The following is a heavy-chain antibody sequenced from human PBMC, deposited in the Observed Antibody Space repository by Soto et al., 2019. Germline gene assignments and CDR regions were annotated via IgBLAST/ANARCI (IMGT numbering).Heavy chain of an antibody. CDR2: INAGNGNT. D-gene: IGHD3-10*01. CDR3: ARPFDDYYGSGSYSAFDI. CDR1: GYTFTSYA. Sequence: QVQLVQSGAEVKKPGASVKVSCKASGYTFTSYAMHWVRQAPGQRLEWMGWINAGNGNTKYSQKFQGRVTITRDTSASTAYMELSSLRSVDTAVYYCARPFDDYYGSGSYSAFDIWGQGTMVTVSS. V-gene: IGHV1-3*01. J-gene: IGHJ3*02.